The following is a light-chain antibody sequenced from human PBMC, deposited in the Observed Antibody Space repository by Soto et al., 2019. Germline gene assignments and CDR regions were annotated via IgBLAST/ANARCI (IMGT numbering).Light chain of an antibody. Sequence: QSALTQPPSASGSPGQSLTISCTGTSSDVGFYNFVSWYQQRPGKAPTLVIYEVTKRPSGVPDRFSGSKSGSTASLTVSGLQADDEADYYCASYGGTRLFVFGSGTKLTVL. CDR3: ASYGGTRLFV. CDR2: EVT. V-gene: IGLV2-8*01. CDR1: SSDVGFYNF. J-gene: IGLJ1*01.